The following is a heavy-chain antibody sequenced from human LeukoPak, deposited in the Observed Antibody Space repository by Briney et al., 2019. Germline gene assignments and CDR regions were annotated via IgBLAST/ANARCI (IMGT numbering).Heavy chain of an antibody. CDR3: ARVRVTGTSIYYGYGMDV. D-gene: IGHD1/OR15-1a*01. CDR2: INPSGGST. Sequence: ASVKVSCKASGYTFTSYYMHWVRQAPGQGLEWMGIINPSGGSTSYAQNLQGRVSMTTDTSTSTAYMELRSLRSDDTAVYYCARVRVTGTSIYYGYGMDVWGQGTTVTVSS. J-gene: IGHJ6*02. V-gene: IGHV1-46*01. CDR1: GYTFTSYY.